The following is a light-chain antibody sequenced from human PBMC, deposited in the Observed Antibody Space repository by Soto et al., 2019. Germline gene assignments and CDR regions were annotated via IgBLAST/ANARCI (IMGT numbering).Light chain of an antibody. J-gene: IGKJ1*01. Sequence: DIVMTQSPATLSLSPGEGATLSCRASQSVGSYLSWYQQKPGQAPRLLIYGASTRATGIPPRFSGSGSGTDFTLTISSLQPEDFATYYCQQSYSTPWTFGQGTKVDIK. V-gene: IGKV3D-7*01. CDR3: QQSYSTPWT. CDR1: QSVGSY. CDR2: GAS.